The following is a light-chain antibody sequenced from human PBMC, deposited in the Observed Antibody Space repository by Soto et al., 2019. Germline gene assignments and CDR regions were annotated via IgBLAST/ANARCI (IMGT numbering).Light chain of an antibody. Sequence: QSVLTQPPSVSGTPGQRVTISCSGSSSNVAINPVNWYQHLPRAAPRLLIYETDRRSSGVPDRFSASNSGTSASLAISGLTSEDEADYYCEAWDEALDGLYVFGTGTKVTVL. V-gene: IGLV1-44*01. J-gene: IGLJ1*01. CDR1: SSNVAINP. CDR2: ETD. CDR3: EAWDEALDGLYV.